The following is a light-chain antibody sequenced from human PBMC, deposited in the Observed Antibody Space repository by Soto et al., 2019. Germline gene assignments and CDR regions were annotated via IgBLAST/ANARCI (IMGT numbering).Light chain of an antibody. V-gene: IGLV2-8*01. CDR2: EVN. J-gene: IGLJ2*01. CDR3: NSYAGSSTVV. Sequence: QSALTQPPSASGSPGQSVTISCTGTSSDVGGYKYVSWYQQHPGKAPKLMIYEVNKRPSGVPDRFSGSKSGNTASLTASGLQAEDEAYYYCNSYAGSSTVVFGGGTKLTVL. CDR1: SSDVGGYKY.